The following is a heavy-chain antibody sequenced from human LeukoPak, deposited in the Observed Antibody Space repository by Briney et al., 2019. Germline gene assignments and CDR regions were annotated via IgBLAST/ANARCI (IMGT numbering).Heavy chain of an antibody. J-gene: IGHJ4*02. CDR3: AKDGESGDIVGATNYFDY. D-gene: IGHD1-26*01. V-gene: IGHV3-30*18. CDR2: ISYDGSNK. Sequence: PGGSLRVSCAASGFTFSSYGMHWVRQAPGKGLEWVAVISYDGSNKYYADSVKGRFTISRDNSKNTLYLQMNSQRAEDTAVYYCAKDGESGDIVGATNYFDYWGQGTLVTVSS. CDR1: GFTFSSYG.